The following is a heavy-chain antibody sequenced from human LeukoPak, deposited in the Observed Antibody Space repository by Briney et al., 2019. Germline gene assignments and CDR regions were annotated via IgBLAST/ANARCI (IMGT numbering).Heavy chain of an antibody. J-gene: IGHJ4*02. CDR3: ARGQHERVMVVLVMVPFDY. V-gene: IGHV4-39*07. CDR2: INYSGST. CDR1: GGSISSSSYY. Sequence: PSETLSLTCTVSGGSISSSSYYWGWIRQPPGKGLEWIGSINYSGSTYYNPSLKSRVTISVDTSKNQFSLKLSSVTAADTAVYYCARGQHERVMVVLVMVPFDYWGQGTLVTVSS. D-gene: IGHD2-8*01.